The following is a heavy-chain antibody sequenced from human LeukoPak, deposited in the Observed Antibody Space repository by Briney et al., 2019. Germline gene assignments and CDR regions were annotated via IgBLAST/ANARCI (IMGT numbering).Heavy chain of an antibody. V-gene: IGHV1-69*04. CDR1: GYTFTSYD. J-gene: IGHJ4*02. Sequence: SVKVSCKASGYTFTSYDINWVRQATGQGLEWMGRIIPILGIANYAQKFRGRVTITADKSTSTAYMELSSLRSEDTAVYYCARDTVVVSDYWGQGTLVTVSS. CDR2: IIPILGIA. CDR3: ARDTVVVSDY. D-gene: IGHD3-22*01.